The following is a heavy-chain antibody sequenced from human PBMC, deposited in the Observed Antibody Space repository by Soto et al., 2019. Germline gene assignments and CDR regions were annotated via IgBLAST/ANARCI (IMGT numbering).Heavy chain of an antibody. CDR2: ILYDGSNK. D-gene: IGHD2-2*01. Sequence: SLRLSCAASGFTFSNYGMHWVRQTPGKGLEWVALILYDGSNKYYGDSVKGRFTISRDNSKNTLYLQVSSLRAEDTAVYYCAKSRDAYNFYFYYGMDVWGQGTTVTVSS. CDR3: AKSRDAYNFYFYYGMDV. J-gene: IGHJ6*02. V-gene: IGHV3-30*18. CDR1: GFTFSNYG.